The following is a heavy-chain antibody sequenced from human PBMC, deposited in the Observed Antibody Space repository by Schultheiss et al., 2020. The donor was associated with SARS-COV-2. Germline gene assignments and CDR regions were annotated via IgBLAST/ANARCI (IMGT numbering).Heavy chain of an antibody. Sequence: GGSLRLSCAASGFTFSSYGMHWVRQAPGKGLEWVGRIKSKTDGGTTDYAAPVKGRFTISRDDSKNTLYLQMNSLKTEDTAVYYCTTDLPLLYIVGATDWFDPWGQGTLVTVSS. CDR1: GFTFSSYG. CDR2: IKSKTDGGTT. J-gene: IGHJ5*02. V-gene: IGHV3-15*01. CDR3: TTDLPLLYIVGATDWFDP. D-gene: IGHD1-26*01.